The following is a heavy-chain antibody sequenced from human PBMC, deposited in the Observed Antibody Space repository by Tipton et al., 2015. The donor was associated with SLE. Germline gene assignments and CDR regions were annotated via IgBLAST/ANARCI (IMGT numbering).Heavy chain of an antibody. D-gene: IGHD1/OR15-1a*01. Sequence: TLSLTCIVSGDSISSSSYYWGWIRQPPGKGLEWVGTVYYTGNTFYNPSLKSRVTILVDTSKNQFSLKLSSVTAADTAVYYCARNKISSPQDFDYWGQGTLVTVSS. CDR1: GDSISSSSYY. CDR2: VYYTGNT. CDR3: ARNKISSPQDFDY. J-gene: IGHJ4*02. V-gene: IGHV4-39*07.